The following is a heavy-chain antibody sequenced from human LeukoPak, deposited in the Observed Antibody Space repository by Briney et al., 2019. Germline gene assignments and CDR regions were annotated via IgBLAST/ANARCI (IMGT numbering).Heavy chain of an antibody. CDR2: IYTSGST. D-gene: IGHD3-22*01. CDR3: ARWDSSGFYGY. J-gene: IGHJ4*02. V-gene: IGHV4-61*02. Sequence: SETLSLTCTVSGGSISSGRYSWSWIRQPAGKGLEWIGRIYTSGSTNYNPSLKSRVTMSVDTSKNQFSLKLSSVTAADTAVYYCARWDSSGFYGYWGQGTLVTVSS. CDR1: GGSISSGRYS.